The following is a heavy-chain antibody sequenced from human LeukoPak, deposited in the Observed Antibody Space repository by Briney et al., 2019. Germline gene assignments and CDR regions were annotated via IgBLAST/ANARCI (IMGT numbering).Heavy chain of an antibody. J-gene: IGHJ4*02. V-gene: IGHV3-48*03. CDR3: ARERSGSENFDY. CDR2: ISSSGSII. Sequence: GGSLRLSCAASGFTFRSCELSWVRQAPAKGLEWVSYISSSGSIIYYADSVKGRFTISRDNAKNSLSLQMNSLRAEDTAVYYCARERSGSENFDYWGQGTLVTVSS. CDR1: GFTFRSCE. D-gene: IGHD3-22*01.